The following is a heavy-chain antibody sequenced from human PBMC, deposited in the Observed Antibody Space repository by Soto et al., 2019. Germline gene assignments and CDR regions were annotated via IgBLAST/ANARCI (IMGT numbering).Heavy chain of an antibody. CDR2: ISYDGSNK. V-gene: IGHV3-30*18. CDR3: AKGPLYSSGWFDY. J-gene: IGHJ4*02. D-gene: IGHD6-19*01. CDR1: GFTFSSYG. Sequence: QVQLVESGGGVVQPGRSLRLSCAASGFTFSSYGMHWVRQAPGKGLEWVAVISYDGSNKYYADSVKGRLTISRDNSKNTLYLQMNSLRAEDTAVYYCAKGPLYSSGWFDYWGQGTLVTVSS.